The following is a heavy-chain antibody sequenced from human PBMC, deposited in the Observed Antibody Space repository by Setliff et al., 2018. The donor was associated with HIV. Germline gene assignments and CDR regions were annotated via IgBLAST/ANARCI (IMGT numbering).Heavy chain of an antibody. D-gene: IGHD3-10*01. V-gene: IGHV3-23*01. CDR2: VGAVGSPT. CDR1: GFTFSNYA. CDR3: AKVFAFGIDGFDI. J-gene: IGHJ3*02. Sequence: GGSLRLSCAASGFTFSNYAMGWVRQGPGKGLEWVSTVGAVGSPTHYAESVRGRFTISKDNSKSTLSLQMNSLRGGDTAVYFCAKVFAFGIDGFDIWGQGTMVTVSS.